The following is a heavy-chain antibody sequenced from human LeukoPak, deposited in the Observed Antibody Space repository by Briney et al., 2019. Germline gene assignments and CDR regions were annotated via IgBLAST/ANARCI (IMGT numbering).Heavy chain of an antibody. D-gene: IGHD5-12*01. CDR1: GYTLTELS. V-gene: IGHV1-24*01. CDR2: FDPEDGET. Sequence: ASVKVSCKVSGYTLTELSMHWVRQAPGKGLEWMGGFDPEDGETIYAQKFQGRVTMTEDTSPDTAYMELSSLRSEDTAVYYCATARLRLSNYYYGMDVWGQGTTVTVSS. J-gene: IGHJ6*02. CDR3: ATARLRLSNYYYGMDV.